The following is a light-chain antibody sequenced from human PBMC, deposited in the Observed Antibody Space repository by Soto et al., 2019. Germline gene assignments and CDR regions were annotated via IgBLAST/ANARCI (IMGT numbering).Light chain of an antibody. CDR2: DVS. J-gene: IGLJ1*01. CDR3: LSYTNSTTYV. V-gene: IGLV2-14*03. Sequence: QSALTQPASVSGSPGQSITISCTGSSSDVGAYNHVSWYQHHPVKAPKLMIYDVSNRPSGVSNRFSGSKSGNTASLTISGLQAEDEADYYCLSYTNSTTYVFGTGTKLTVL. CDR1: SSDVGAYNH.